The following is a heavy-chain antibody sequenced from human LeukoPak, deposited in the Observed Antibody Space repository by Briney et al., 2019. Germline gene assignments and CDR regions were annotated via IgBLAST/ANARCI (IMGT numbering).Heavy chain of an antibody. Sequence: SETLSLTCTVSGVSISSSNYYWSWIRQPAWKGLEWIGRIYTSGGTNYNPSLKSRVTMSVDTSKNQFSLKLSSVTAADTAVYYCARVNYYYYYMDVWGKGTTVTISS. J-gene: IGHJ6*03. CDR2: IYTSGGT. V-gene: IGHV4-61*02. CDR1: GVSISSSNYY. CDR3: ARVNYYYYYMDV.